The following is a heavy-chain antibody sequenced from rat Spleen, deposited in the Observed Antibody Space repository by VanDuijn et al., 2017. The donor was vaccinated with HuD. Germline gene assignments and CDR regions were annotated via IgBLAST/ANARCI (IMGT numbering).Heavy chain of an antibody. CDR2: IGTGGGTP. V-gene: IGHV5S13*01. D-gene: IGHD1-4*01. Sequence: EVQLVESGGGLVQPGRSLKISCAASGFTYSNYVMASVRKAPTKGLAWVASIGTGGGTPYYPDSVKGRFALSRDNAKNTLYLQMDSLRSEDTATYYCAKGGYNYVYFEYWGQGVMVTVSS. CDR1: GFTYSNYV. CDR3: AKGGYNYVYFEY. J-gene: IGHJ2*01.